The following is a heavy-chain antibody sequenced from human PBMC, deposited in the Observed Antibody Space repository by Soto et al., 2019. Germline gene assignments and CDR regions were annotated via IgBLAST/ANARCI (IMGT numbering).Heavy chain of an antibody. V-gene: IGHV1-3*01. CDR1: GYTFTSYA. Sequence: ASVKVSCKASGYTFTSYAIHWVRQAPGQRLEWMGWINAGNGNTKYSQKFQGRVTITRDTSASTAYMELSSLRSEDTAVYYCARDYFIAAKYYYYYYYMDVWGKGTTVTVSS. CDR2: INAGNGNT. D-gene: IGHD6-6*01. CDR3: ARDYFIAAKYYYYYYYMDV. J-gene: IGHJ6*03.